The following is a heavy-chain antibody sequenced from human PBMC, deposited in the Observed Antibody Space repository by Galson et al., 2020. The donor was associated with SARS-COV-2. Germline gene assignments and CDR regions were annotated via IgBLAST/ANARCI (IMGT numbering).Heavy chain of an antibody. Sequence: ASVKVSCKPSGYTFTSYAMNWVRQAPGQGLAWMGWINNNTGNPTHPQGFTGRFVFSLDTSVSTAYLQISSLKAEDTAVYYCARTLYYYDSSGYYQTENWFDPWGQGTLVTASS. CDR1: GYTFTSYA. CDR2: INNNTGNP. V-gene: IGHV7-4-1*02. J-gene: IGHJ5*02. D-gene: IGHD3-22*01. CDR3: ARTLYYYDSSGYYQTENWFDP.